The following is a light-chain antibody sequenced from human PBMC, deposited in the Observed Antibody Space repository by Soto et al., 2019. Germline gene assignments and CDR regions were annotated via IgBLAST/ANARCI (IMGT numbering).Light chain of an antibody. CDR3: QQYGRSPQT. CDR1: QTVSSNY. Sequence: EIVLTQSPGTLSLSPGERATLSCRASQTVSSNYLAWYQQKPGQAPRLLIYDASSRATGIPNRFSGSGSGTDFTLTSSRLETEYAAVYYSQQYGRSPQTFGGGTKVEIK. J-gene: IGKJ4*01. CDR2: DAS. V-gene: IGKV3-20*01.